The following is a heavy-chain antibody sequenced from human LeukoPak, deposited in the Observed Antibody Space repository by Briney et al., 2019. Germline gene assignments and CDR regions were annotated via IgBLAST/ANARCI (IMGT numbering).Heavy chain of an antibody. Sequence: GGSLRLSCAASGFTVSSNYMSWVRQAPGKGLEWVSVIYSGGSTYYADSVKGRFTISRDNSKNTLYLQMNSLRAEDTAVYYCVRDSWHSNRWTSFQYWGQGTLVIVSS. V-gene: IGHV3-66*01. CDR2: IYSGGST. D-gene: IGHD6-13*01. CDR3: VRDSWHSNRWTSFQY. CDR1: GFTVSSNY. J-gene: IGHJ1*01.